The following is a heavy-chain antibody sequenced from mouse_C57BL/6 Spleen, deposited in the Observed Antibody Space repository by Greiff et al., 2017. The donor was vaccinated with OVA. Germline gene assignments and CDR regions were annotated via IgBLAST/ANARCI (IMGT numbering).Heavy chain of an antibody. CDR3: ANGGLRRRDYAMDY. J-gene: IGHJ4*01. CDR1: GYTFTSYW. Sequence: QVQLQQPGAELVKPGASVKMSCKASGYTFTSYWITWVKQRPGQGLEWIGDIYPGRGSTNYHEKFKSKATLTVDTSSSTAYMQLSSLTSEDSAVYYCANGGLRRRDYAMDYWGQGTSVTVSS. CDR2: IYPGRGST. D-gene: IGHD2-4*01. V-gene: IGHV1-55*01.